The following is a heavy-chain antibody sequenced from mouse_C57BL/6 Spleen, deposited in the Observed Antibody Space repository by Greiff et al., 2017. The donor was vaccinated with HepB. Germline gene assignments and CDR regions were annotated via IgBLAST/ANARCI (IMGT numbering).Heavy chain of an antibody. V-gene: IGHV1-82*01. CDR3: ARSANWNYFDY. CDR1: GYAFSSSW. J-gene: IGHJ2*01. Sequence: LVESGPELVKPGASVKISCKASGYAFSSSWMNWVKQRPGKGLEWIGRIYPGDGDTNYNGKFKGKATLTADKSFSSAYMQLSSLTSEDSAVYFCARSANWNYFDYWGQGTTLTVSS. D-gene: IGHD4-1*02. CDR2: IYPGDGDT.